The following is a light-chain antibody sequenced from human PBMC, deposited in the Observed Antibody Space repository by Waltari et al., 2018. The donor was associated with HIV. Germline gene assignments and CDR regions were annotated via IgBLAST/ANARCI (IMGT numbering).Light chain of an antibody. Sequence: QSVLTQPPSASGTPGQRGTISCSGRSSNIGTNPVNWYQQLPGTAPKLVIYSSNQRPSAVPDRFSGSKSGTSASLAISGLQSEDEADYFCAAWDDSLDGHVLFGGGTKLTVL. CDR3: AAWDDSLDGHVL. CDR2: SSN. J-gene: IGLJ2*01. V-gene: IGLV1-44*01. CDR1: SSNIGTNP.